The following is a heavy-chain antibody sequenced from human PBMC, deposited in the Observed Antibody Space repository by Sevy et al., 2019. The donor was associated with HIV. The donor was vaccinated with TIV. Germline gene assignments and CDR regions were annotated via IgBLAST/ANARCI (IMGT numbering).Heavy chain of an antibody. J-gene: IGHJ6*03. CDR2: IRYDGSNK. V-gene: IGHV3-30*02. D-gene: IGHD3-22*01. CDR1: GFTFSSYG. Sequence: GRSLRLSCAASGFTFSSYGMHWVRQAPGKGLEWVAFIRYDGSNKYYADSVKGRFTISRDNSKNTLYLQMNSLRAEDTTVYYCAKVYYYDSSGYALPAQNYYYYMDVWGKGTKVTVS. CDR3: AKVYYYDSSGYALPAQNYYYYMDV.